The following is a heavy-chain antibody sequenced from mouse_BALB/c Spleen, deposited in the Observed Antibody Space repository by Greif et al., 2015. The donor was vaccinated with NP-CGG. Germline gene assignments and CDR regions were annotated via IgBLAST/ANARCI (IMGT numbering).Heavy chain of an antibody. V-gene: IGHV3-6*02. J-gene: IGHJ4*01. CDR1: GYSITSGYY. CDR3: ASFYDGYFYYAMDY. CDR2: ISYDGSN. Sequence: EVKLMESGPGLVKPSQSLSLTCSVTGYSITSGYYWNWIRQFPGNKLEWMGYISYDGSNNYNPSLKNRISVTRDTSKNQFFLKLNSVTTEDTATYYCASFYDGYFYYAMDYWGQGTSVTDSS. D-gene: IGHD2-3*01.